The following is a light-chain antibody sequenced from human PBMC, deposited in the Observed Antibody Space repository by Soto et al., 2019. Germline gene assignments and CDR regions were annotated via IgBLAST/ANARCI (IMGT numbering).Light chain of an antibody. CDR1: QGISSY. V-gene: IGKV1-8*01. Sequence: AIRMTQSPSSFSASTGDRVTITCRASQGISSYLAWYQQKPGKAPKLLIYKASTLKSGVPSRFSGRGSGAEYTLTISSLQPEDFATYFCQHSYSNFPITFGQGTRLEIK. CDR2: KAS. J-gene: IGKJ5*01. CDR3: QHSYSNFPIT.